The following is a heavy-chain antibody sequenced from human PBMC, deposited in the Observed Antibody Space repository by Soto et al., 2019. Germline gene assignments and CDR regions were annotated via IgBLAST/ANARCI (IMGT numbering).Heavy chain of an antibody. Sequence: PSVTLSLTCAVSGGYISSRCYPWSWLREPPGKGLEWIGYLYHCGSTYYNPSLKSRVTISVDRSQNQFSLKLSSVTAAYTAVYCCARCSGCRYGLDSWGQGTTVTVSS. CDR2: LYHCGST. J-gene: IGHJ6*02. CDR3: ARCSGCRYGLDS. V-gene: IGHV4-30-2*01. CDR1: GGYISSRCYP. D-gene: IGHD2-15*01.